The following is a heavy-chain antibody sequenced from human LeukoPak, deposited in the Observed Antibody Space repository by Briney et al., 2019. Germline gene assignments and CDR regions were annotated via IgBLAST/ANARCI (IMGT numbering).Heavy chain of an antibody. D-gene: IGHD3-9*01. V-gene: IGHV4-34*01. CDR2: INHSGST. CDR1: GGSFSGYY. CDR3: ARQYRFYDILTGSATGGAFDI. J-gene: IGHJ3*02. Sequence: PSETLSLTCAVYGGSFSGYYWSWIRQPPGKGLEWIGEINHSGSTNYNPSLKSRVTISVDTSKNQFSLKLSSVTAADTAVYYCARQYRFYDILTGSATGGAFDIWGQGTMVTVSS.